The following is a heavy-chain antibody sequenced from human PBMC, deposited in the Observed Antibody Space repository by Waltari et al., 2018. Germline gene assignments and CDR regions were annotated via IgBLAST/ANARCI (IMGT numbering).Heavy chain of an antibody. Sequence: QVQLQESGPGLVKPSETLSLTCAVSGYPLSSGYYWGWIRPPPGKGLEWIGSIYHSGSAYYNPSLKSRVTIFIATSKNQFSLKLSSVTAADTAVYYCAARGPYVGPEKYFDYWGQGTLVTVSS. J-gene: IGHJ4*02. V-gene: IGHV4-38-2*01. D-gene: IGHD1-26*01. CDR3: AARGPYVGPEKYFDY. CDR1: GYPLSSGYY. CDR2: IYHSGSA.